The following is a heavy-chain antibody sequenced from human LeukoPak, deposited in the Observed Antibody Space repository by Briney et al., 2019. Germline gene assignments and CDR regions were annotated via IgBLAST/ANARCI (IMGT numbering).Heavy chain of an antibody. CDR2: INPNSGGT. CDR1: GYTFTGYY. Sequence: ASVKVSCKASGYTFTGYYMHWVRQAPGQGLEWMGWINPNSGGTNYAQKFQSRVTMTRDTSISTAYMELSRLRSDDTAVYYCASAGVDSSGYYYGAWFDPWGQGTLVTVSS. D-gene: IGHD3-22*01. V-gene: IGHV1-2*02. CDR3: ASAGVDSSGYYYGAWFDP. J-gene: IGHJ5*02.